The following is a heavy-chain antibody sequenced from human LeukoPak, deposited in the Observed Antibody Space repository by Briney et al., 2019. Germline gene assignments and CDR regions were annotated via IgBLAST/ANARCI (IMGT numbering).Heavy chain of an antibody. CDR2: INPNSGGT. CDR3: ARVVVRGVDLDAFDI. Sequence: ASVKVSCKASGYTFTGYYMHWVRQAPGQGLEWLRWINPNSGGTNYAQKFQGRVTMTRDTSISTAYMELSRLRSDDTAVYYCARVVVRGVDLDAFDIWGQGTMVTVSS. J-gene: IGHJ3*02. V-gene: IGHV1-2*02. D-gene: IGHD3-10*01. CDR1: GYTFTGYY.